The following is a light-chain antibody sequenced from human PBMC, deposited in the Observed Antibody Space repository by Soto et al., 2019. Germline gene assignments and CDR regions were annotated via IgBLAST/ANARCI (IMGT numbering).Light chain of an antibody. J-gene: IGLJ1*01. CDR1: SSNIGAGYA. CDR2: GNS. V-gene: IGLV1-40*01. Sequence: QSVLTQPPSVSGAPGQRVTISCTGSSSNIGAGYAVHWYQQLPRTAPKLLIYGNSNRPSGVPDRFSGSKSGTSASLAITGLQAEDGADYYCQSYDSSLSGYVFGTGTKLTVL. CDR3: QSYDSSLSGYV.